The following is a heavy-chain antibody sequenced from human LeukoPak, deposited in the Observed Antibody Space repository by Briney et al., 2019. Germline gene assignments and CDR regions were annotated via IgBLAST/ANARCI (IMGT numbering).Heavy chain of an antibody. V-gene: IGHV3-23*01. CDR1: GFTFSSYG. Sequence: GGSLRLSCAASGFTFSSYGMSWVRQAPGKGLEWVSAISGSGGSTYYADSVKGRFTISRDNSKNTLYLQMNSLRAEDTAVYYCAKDLWFGDRKGKNYYYYYMDVWGKGTTVTISS. D-gene: IGHD3-10*01. CDR2: ISGSGGST. CDR3: AKDLWFGDRKGKNYYYYYMDV. J-gene: IGHJ6*03.